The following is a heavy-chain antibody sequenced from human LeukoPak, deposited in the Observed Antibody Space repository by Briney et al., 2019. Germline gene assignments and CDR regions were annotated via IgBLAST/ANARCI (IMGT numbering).Heavy chain of an antibody. Sequence: ASVKVSCKASGYAFINYGISWVRQAPGQGLEWMGWINPYNDNTKYSQKLQGRVTMTTDTSTSTAYMELRSLRSEDTAVYYCATYTNAYWGQGTLVTVSS. D-gene: IGHD3-16*01. CDR2: INPYNDNT. CDR3: ATYTNAY. CDR1: GYAFINYG. V-gene: IGHV1-18*01. J-gene: IGHJ4*02.